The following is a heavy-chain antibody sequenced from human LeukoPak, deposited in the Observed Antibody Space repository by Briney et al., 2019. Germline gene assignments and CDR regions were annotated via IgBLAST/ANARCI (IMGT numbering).Heavy chain of an antibody. J-gene: IGHJ4*02. V-gene: IGHV5-10-1*01. CDR3: ARHDSGSYSVFDS. CDR1: GFSFTSYW. D-gene: IGHD1-26*01. Sequence: ESLNISCNGSGFSFTSYWISWVRQMPRKGLDWMGLIDPSYHYTNYSPSFQGHVTISADKSMTTAYLQWSSLKASDTAIYYCARHDSGSYSVFDSWGQGTLVTVSS. CDR2: IDPSYHYT.